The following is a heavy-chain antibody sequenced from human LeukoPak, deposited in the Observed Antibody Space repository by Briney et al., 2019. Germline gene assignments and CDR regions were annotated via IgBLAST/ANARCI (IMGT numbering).Heavy chain of an antibody. CDR2: IKEDGSVN. CDR1: GFTFSTYW. J-gene: IGHJ4*02. Sequence: GGSLRLSCAASGFTFSTYWMSWVRQAPGKGLDWVANIKEDGSVNAYVDSVKGRFTISRDNAKNSLDLQMHGVRVEDAAVYYCARLSTVVTFDYWGQGTLVTVSS. D-gene: IGHD4-23*01. CDR3: ARLSTVVTFDY. V-gene: IGHV3-7*01.